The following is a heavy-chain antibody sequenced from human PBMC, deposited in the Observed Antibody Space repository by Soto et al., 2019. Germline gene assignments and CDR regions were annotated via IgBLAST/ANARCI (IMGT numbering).Heavy chain of an antibody. CDR1: GFTFSSYS. V-gene: IGHV3-21*01. J-gene: IGHJ4*02. D-gene: IGHD6-6*01. Sequence: GGSLRLSCAASGFTFSSYSVNWVRQAPGKGLEWVSSISSSSSYIYYADSVKGRFTISRDNAKNSLYLQMNSLRAEDTAVYYCARDLGYSIAARPSYFDYWGQGTLVTVSS. CDR3: ARDLGYSIAARPSYFDY. CDR2: ISSSSSYI.